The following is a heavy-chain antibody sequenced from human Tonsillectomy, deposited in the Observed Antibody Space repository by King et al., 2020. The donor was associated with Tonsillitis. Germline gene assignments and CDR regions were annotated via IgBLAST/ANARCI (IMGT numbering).Heavy chain of an antibody. CDR2: IYQSATT. V-gene: IGHV4-30-2*01. Sequence: QLQESGSGLVKPSQTLSLTCTVSGDSISSGGYSWSWIRQTPGKGLEWIGYIYQSATTNYNPSLKSRVTISADKSNNQFSLRLSSVTAADTAVYYCAGGGPGDAFDIWGQGTMVTVSS. D-gene: IGHD2-15*01. CDR1: GDSISSGGYS. CDR3: AGGGPGDAFDI. J-gene: IGHJ3*02.